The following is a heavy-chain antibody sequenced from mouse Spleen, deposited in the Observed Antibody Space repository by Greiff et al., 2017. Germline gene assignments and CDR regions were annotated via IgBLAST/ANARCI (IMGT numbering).Heavy chain of an antibody. Sequence: VQLQQSGPVLVKPGASVKMSCKASGYTFTDYYMNWVKQSHGKSLEWIGVINPYNGGTSYNQKFKGKATLTVDKSSSTAYMELNSLTSEDSAVYYCARSEGHFDYWGQGTTLTVSS. CDR1: GYTFTDYY. V-gene: IGHV1-19*01. D-gene: IGHD3-3*01. CDR3: ARSEGHFDY. CDR2: INPYNGGT. J-gene: IGHJ2*01.